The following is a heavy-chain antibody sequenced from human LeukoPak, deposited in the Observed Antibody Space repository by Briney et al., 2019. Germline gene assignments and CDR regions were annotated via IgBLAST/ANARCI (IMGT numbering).Heavy chain of an antibody. CDR1: GFTFSSYG. Sequence: GGSLRLSCAASGFTFSSYGMHWVRQAPGKGLEWVAFIRYDGSNKYHADSVKGRFTISRDNSKNTLYLQMNSLRAEDTAVYYCAKDRTKRTSPDYWGQGTLVTVSS. V-gene: IGHV3-30*02. CDR2: IRYDGSNK. CDR3: AKDRTKRTSPDY. J-gene: IGHJ4*02. D-gene: IGHD1-1*01.